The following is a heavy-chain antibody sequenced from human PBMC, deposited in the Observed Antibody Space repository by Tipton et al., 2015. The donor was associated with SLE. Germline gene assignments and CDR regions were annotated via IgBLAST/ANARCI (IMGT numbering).Heavy chain of an antibody. J-gene: IGHJ4*02. V-gene: IGHV3-23*01. Sequence: SLRLSCAASGFTFSSYAMSWVRQAPGKGLEWVSAISGSGGSTYYADSVKGRFTISRDNSKNTLYLQMNSLRAEDTAVYYCAKDPYSSGYYEGTYWGQGTLVTVSS. D-gene: IGHD3-22*01. CDR2: ISGSGGST. CDR1: GFTFSSYA. CDR3: AKDPYSSGYYEGTY.